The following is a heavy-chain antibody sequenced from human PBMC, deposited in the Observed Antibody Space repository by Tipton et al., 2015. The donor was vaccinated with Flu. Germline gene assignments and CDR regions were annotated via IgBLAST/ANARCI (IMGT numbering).Heavy chain of an antibody. CDR3: ARDGGSYYFVDAFDI. CDR1: NGTISSYY. Sequence: TLSLTCTVSNGTISSYYWSWIRQPAGKGLEWIGYIYYSGSTNYNPSLKSRVTISVDTSKNQFSLKLSSVTAADTAVYYCARDGGSYYFVDAFDIWGQGTMVTVSS. D-gene: IGHD1-26*01. V-gene: IGHV4-59*01. CDR2: IYYSGST. J-gene: IGHJ3*02.